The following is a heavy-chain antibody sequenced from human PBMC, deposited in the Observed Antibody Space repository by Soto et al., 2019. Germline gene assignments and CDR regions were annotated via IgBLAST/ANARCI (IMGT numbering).Heavy chain of an antibody. CDR3: ASASSHLESRILAFDI. Sequence: QVLLVQSGAEVKKPGASVKVSCKASGYPFTSCDITWVRQAPGQGLEWMGWISVDSGNANYAQKLQGRVTMTTDTPTSTACMELRRLRSDDTAVYFCASASSHLESRILAFDIWGQGTMVTVSS. D-gene: IGHD1-1*01. CDR2: ISVDSGNA. CDR1: GYPFTSCD. J-gene: IGHJ3*02. V-gene: IGHV1-18*01.